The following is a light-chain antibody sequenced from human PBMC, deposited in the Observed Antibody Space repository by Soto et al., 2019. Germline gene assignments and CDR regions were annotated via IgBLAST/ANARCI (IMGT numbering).Light chain of an antibody. J-gene: IGLJ1*01. CDR2: EVN. V-gene: IGLV2-14*01. Sequence: QSVRTQPASLSGSPGQSITISCTGTSRDIGAYDYVSWFQQHPGKAPKLMISEVNNRPSGVSNRFSGSKSGNTAYLTISGLQVEEEAESFCFSFTTTSTNAFGTGTKVTVL. CDR3: FSFTTTSTNA. CDR1: SRDIGAYDY.